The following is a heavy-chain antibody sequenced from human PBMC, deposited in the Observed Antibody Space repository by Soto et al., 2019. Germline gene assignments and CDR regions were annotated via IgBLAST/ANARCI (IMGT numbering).Heavy chain of an antibody. V-gene: IGHV3-15*05. CDR1: GFTFSNAW. CDR3: ATCSGRGRIASYGVIDI. J-gene: IGHJ3*02. Sequence: EVQLVESGGGLIRPGGCLRLSCAASGFTFSNAWMIWVRQAPGKGLEWVGRIKSYTDGATTEYPAPVKGRFTVSRDDSRSTLMLQMNSLRSDDTAVYCCATCSGRGRIASYGVIDIWGQGTLVTVSS. CDR2: IKSYTDGATT. D-gene: IGHD3-16*01.